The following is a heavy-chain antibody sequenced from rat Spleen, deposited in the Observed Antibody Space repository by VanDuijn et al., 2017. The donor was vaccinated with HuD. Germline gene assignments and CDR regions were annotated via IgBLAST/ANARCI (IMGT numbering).Heavy chain of an antibody. V-gene: IGHV5-29*01. Sequence: EVQLVESDGGLVQPGRSLKLSCAASGFTFSSNWLNWIRQAPGKGLEWVATINPDGSSTYYRHSVKGRFTITRDNAKSTLYPQMDSLRSEDTATYYCARHGHPSYFDYWGQGVMVTVSS. CDR2: INPDGSST. CDR1: GFTFSSNW. J-gene: IGHJ2*01. D-gene: IGHD3-8*01. CDR3: ARHGHPSYFDY.